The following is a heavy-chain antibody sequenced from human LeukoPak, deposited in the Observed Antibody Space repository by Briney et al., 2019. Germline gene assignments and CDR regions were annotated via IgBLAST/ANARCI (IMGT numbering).Heavy chain of an antibody. CDR3: ARVIGAAPGKGYFDY. V-gene: IGHV3-23*01. D-gene: IGHD6-13*01. CDR1: GFIFSTYA. J-gene: IGHJ4*02. Sequence: QTGGSLRLSCATSGFIFSTYALSWVRQAPGKGLEWASSISGSGGSTYHADSVKGRFTISRDSSKNTLYLQMNSLRAEDTAIYYCARVIGAAPGKGYFDYWGQGTLVTVSS. CDR2: ISGSGGST.